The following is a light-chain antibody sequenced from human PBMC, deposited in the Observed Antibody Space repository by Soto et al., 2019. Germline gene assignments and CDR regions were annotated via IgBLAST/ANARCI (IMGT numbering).Light chain of an antibody. CDR1: QSVSSNY. V-gene: IGKV3-20*01. J-gene: IGKJ2*01. Sequence: EIVLTQSPGTLSLSPGERATLSCRASQSVSSNYLAWYQQKPGQAPRLLIYGASSRATGIPDRFGGSGSGTDFTLSISRLEPEDFAVYYCHYHGSSFQTFGQGTKLEIK. CDR3: HYHGSSFQT. CDR2: GAS.